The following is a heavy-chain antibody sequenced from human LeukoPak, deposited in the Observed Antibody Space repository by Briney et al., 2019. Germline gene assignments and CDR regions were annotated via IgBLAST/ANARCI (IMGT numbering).Heavy chain of an antibody. CDR1: GFTYRNHG. V-gene: IGHV3-33*01. D-gene: IGHD3-22*01. Sequence: GGSLRLSCAASGFTYRNHGMHWVRQAPGKGLEWVAVIWYDGSNQYYADSVKGRFTISRDNSKNTLYLQMNSLRAEDTAVYYCARDSDSGGYRYFDLWGRGTLVTVSS. CDR3: ARDSDSGGYRYFDL. J-gene: IGHJ2*01. CDR2: IWYDGSNQ.